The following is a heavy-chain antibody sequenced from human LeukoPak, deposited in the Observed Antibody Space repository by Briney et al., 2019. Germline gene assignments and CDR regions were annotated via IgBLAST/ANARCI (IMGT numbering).Heavy chain of an antibody. V-gene: IGHV4-39*07. CDR3: ARSSRGSVALLTIYGMDV. CDR1: GGSISSSSYY. J-gene: IGHJ6*02. D-gene: IGHD3-10*01. CDR2: IYYSGST. Sequence: PSETLSLTCTVSGGSISSSSYYWGWIRQPPGKGLEWIGSIYYSGSTYYNPSLKSRVTISVDTSKNQFSLKLSSVTAADTAVYYCARSSRGSVALLTIYGMDVWGQGTTITVSS.